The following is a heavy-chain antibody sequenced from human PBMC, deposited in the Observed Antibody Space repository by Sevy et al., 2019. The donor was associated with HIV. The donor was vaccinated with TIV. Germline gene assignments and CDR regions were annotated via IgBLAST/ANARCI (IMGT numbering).Heavy chain of an antibody. CDR1: GYIFTTYR. D-gene: IGHD2-15*01. V-gene: IGHV1-18*01. CDR3: ARAYCSGGRCYSLAY. CDR2: ISPHNGDT. Sequence: ASVKVSCKASGYIFTTYRISWVRQAPGQGLEWLGWISPHNGDTNYVQKFQGRVTMITDTSTSTAFMELRSLRADDTAVYYCARAYCSGGRCYSLAYWGQGTRVTVSS. J-gene: IGHJ4*02.